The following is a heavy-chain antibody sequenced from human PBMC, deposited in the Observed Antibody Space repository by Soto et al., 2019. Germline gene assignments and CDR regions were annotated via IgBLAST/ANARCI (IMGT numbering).Heavy chain of an antibody. CDR3: ARHKDTSTWYLLPDY. CDR1: GGSISSSSCY. V-gene: IGHV4-39*01. Sequence: SETLSLTCTVSGGSISSSSCYWGWIRQPPGKGLEWIGSIYYSGNTYYNPSLKSRITISVDTSENQFSLKLTSVTAADTAVYYCARHKDTSTWYLLPDYWGQGTLVTVSS. CDR2: IYYSGNT. J-gene: IGHJ4*02. D-gene: IGHD6-13*01.